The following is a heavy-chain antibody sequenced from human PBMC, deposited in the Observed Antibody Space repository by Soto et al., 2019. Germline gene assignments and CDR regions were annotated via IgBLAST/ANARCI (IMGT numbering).Heavy chain of an antibody. D-gene: IGHD3-22*01. CDR2: ISYDGSNK. Sequence: TGGSLRLSCAASGFTFSSYGMHWVRQAPGKGLEWVAVISYDGSNKYYADSVKGRFTISRDNSKNTLYLQMNSLRAEDTAVYYCAKDKKRDSSGPTGMDVWGQGTTVTVSS. CDR1: GFTFSSYG. CDR3: AKDKKRDSSGPTGMDV. J-gene: IGHJ6*02. V-gene: IGHV3-30*18.